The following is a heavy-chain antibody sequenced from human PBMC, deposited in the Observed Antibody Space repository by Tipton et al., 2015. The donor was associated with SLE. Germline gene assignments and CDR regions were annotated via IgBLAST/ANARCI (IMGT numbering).Heavy chain of an antibody. CDR1: GGSFSSHY. V-gene: IGHV4-59*11. CDR3: ARGRVDTALGYFDY. D-gene: IGHD5-18*01. J-gene: IGHJ4*02. CDR2: IYYSGNT. Sequence: PGLVKPSETLSLTCAVYGGSFSSHYWSWIRQPPGKGLEWIGYIYYSGNTNYNPSLKSRVTISQDTSKNQFSLKLSSVTAADTAVYYCARGRVDTALGYFDYWGQGTLVTVSS.